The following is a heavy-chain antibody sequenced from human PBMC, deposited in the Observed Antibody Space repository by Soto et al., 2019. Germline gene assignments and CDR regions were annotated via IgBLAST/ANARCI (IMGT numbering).Heavy chain of an antibody. D-gene: IGHD2-2*01. Sequence: GGSLRLSCAASGFTVSSNYMSWVRQAPGKGLEWVSVIYSGGSTYYADSVKGRFTISRDNSKNTLYLQMNSLRAEDTAVYYCARDQIVVVPAADFYYYYGMDVWGEVTTFTVAS. CDR3: ARDQIVVVPAADFYYYYGMDV. J-gene: IGHJ6*04. CDR1: GFTVSSNY. CDR2: IYSGGST. V-gene: IGHV3-66*01.